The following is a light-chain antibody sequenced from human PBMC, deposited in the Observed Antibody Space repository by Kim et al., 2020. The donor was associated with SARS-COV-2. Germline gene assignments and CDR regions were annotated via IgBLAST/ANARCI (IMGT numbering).Light chain of an antibody. CDR2: GAS. J-gene: IGKJ4*01. Sequence: LSPGERATLSCRARHSVPSNSLAWYQQKPGQTPRLLIYGASSRAPGIPDRFSGSGSGTDFSLTISRLEPEDFAVYYCQQYGSSPRFGGGTKVDIK. CDR1: HSVPSNS. CDR3: QQYGSSPR. V-gene: IGKV3-20*01.